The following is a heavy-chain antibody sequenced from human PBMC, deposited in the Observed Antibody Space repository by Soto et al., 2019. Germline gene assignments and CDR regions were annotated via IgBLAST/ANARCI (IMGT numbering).Heavy chain of an antibody. Sequence: ASVKVSCKVSGYTLTETSIHWVRQAPGIGLEWMGGSNPEDGETIYAQKVQGRVIMTEDTSTDTAYMELSSLRSEDTAVYYCVTVPPKFQYDYYDTSDFFNYSDYWGHGTLVSVP. D-gene: IGHD3-22*01. CDR2: SNPEDGET. V-gene: IGHV1-24*01. J-gene: IGHJ4*01. CDR3: VTVPPKFQYDYYDTSDFFNYSDY. CDR1: GYTLTETS.